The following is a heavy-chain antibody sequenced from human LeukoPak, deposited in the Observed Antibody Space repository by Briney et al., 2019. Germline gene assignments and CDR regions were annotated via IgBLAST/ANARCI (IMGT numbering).Heavy chain of an antibody. Sequence: GGSLRLSCAASGFTFSSYWMSWFRQAPGKGLEWVANIKQDGSEKYYVDSVKGRFTISRDNAKNSLYLQMNSLRAEDTAVYYCARDSGELLWFGELLTAVDYWGQGTLVTVSS. V-gene: IGHV3-7*01. D-gene: IGHD3-10*01. CDR2: IKQDGSEK. CDR1: GFTFSSYW. CDR3: ARDSGELLWFGELLTAVDY. J-gene: IGHJ4*02.